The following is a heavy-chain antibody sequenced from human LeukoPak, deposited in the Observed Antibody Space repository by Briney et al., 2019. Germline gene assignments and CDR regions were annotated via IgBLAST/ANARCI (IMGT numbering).Heavy chain of an antibody. J-gene: IGHJ4*02. Sequence: PSETLSLTCTVSGGSISSGDYYWSWIRQPPGKGLEWIGYIYYSGSTYYNPSLKSRVTISVDTSKNQFSPKLSSVTAADTAVYYCARLLMGMGLDYWGQGILVTVSS. CDR2: IYYSGST. CDR3: ARLLMGMGLDY. V-gene: IGHV4-30-4*01. CDR1: GGSISSGDYY. D-gene: IGHD2-8*01.